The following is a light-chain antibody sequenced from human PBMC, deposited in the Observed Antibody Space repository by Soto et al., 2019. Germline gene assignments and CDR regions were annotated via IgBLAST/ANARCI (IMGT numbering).Light chain of an antibody. CDR1: TGAVTSGYY. CDR2: STS. Sequence: QAVVTQEPSLTVSPGGTVTLTCASSTGAVTSGYYPNWFQQKPGQAPRALIYSTSNKYSWTPARFSGSLLGGKAALTLSGVQPEDEAEYYCLLYYGGAGWVFGGGTKLTVL. V-gene: IGLV7-43*01. J-gene: IGLJ3*02. CDR3: LLYYGGAGWV.